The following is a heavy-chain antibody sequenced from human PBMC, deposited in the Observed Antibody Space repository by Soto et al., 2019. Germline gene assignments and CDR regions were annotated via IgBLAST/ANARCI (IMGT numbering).Heavy chain of an antibody. Sequence: VQLVESGGGRVQRGGSLRLSCVASGFTFSPFTMNWVRQVPGKGLEWVSSISGSSSYIYYAESVRGRFTISRDNAKNSLYRQMNSLRAEATAIYYCARVPLEGLGTTTSCYPFDFWGQGALVTVAS. J-gene: IGHJ1*01. D-gene: IGHD2-2*01. V-gene: IGHV3-21*01. CDR1: GFTFSPFT. CDR3: ARVPLEGLGTTTSCYPFDF. CDR2: ISGSSSYI.